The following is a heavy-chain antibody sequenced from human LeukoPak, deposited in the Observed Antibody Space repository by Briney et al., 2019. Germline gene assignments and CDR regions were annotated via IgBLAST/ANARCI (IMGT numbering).Heavy chain of an antibody. Sequence: GGSLRLSCAASGFTFSSYAMSWVRQAPGKGLEWVSAISGSGGSTYYADSVKGRFTISRDNAKNSLYLQMNSLRAEDTAVYYCAREPVIAAAGHDAFDIWGQGTMVTVSS. V-gene: IGHV3-23*01. CDR3: AREPVIAAAGHDAFDI. CDR1: GFTFSSYA. D-gene: IGHD6-13*01. CDR2: ISGSGGST. J-gene: IGHJ3*02.